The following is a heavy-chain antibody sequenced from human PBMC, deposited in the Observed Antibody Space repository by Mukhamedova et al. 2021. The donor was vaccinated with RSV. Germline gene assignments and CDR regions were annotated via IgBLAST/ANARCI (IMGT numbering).Heavy chain of an antibody. CDR2: IYHSGST. V-gene: IGHV4-4*01. D-gene: IGHD4-11*01. Sequence: GEIYHSGSTNYNPSLKSPVTISVDKSKNQFSLKLSSVTAADTAVYLCARVNDYSKSFDYWCQGTLVTVSS. J-gene: IGHJ4*02. CDR3: ARVNDYSKSFDY.